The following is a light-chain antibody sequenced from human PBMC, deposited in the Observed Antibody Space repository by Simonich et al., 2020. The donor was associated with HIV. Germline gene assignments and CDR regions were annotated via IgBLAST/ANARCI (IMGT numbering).Light chain of an antibody. J-gene: IGLJ3*02. CDR1: SSDVGGYNY. CDR3: CSYAGGYTWV. V-gene: IGLV2-11*01. Sequence: QSALTQPRSVSGSPGQSVTISCTGTSSDVGGYNYVSWYQQHPGKAPKLMLYDVSKRPSGVPDRFSGSKSGNTASLTISGLQAEDEADYYCCSYAGGYTWVFGGGTKLTVL. CDR2: DVS.